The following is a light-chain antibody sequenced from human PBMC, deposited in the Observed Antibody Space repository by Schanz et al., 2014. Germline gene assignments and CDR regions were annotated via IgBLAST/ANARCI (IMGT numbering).Light chain of an antibody. CDR3: QHQGT. J-gene: IGKJ4*01. CDR2: GAS. V-gene: IGKV3D-15*01. Sequence: EIVMTQSPVTLSVSPGERATLSCRASQSVSSNLAWYQQKPGQAPRLLIYGASTRATGIPARFSGSGSGTEFTLTISSLQSEDFAVYHCQHQGTFGGGTKVEIK. CDR1: QSVSSN.